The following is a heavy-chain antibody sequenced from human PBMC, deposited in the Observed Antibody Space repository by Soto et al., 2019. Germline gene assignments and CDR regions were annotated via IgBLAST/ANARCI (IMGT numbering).Heavy chain of an antibody. Sequence: WGSLRLSCSSSVFTFISCWMSWFRQAPGKWLEWVANIKQYGSEKYYVDSVKGLFTISRDNAKNSLYLQMNNLRAEDTAVYYCAKPTMLVVVTPDYWGQGTLVTVSS. J-gene: IGHJ4*02. D-gene: IGHD3-22*01. V-gene: IGHV3-7*03. CDR3: AKPTMLVVVTPDY. CDR2: IKQYGSEK. CDR1: VFTFISCW.